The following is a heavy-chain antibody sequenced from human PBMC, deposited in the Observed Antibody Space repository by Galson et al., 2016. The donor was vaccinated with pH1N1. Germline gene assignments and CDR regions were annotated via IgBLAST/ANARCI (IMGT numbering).Heavy chain of an antibody. Sequence: SLRLSCAASVFSFRTYEMHWVRQAPGKGLEWVSYIIGSGSITNYADSVRGRFTISRDNAKNSLFLQTDSLRAEDTAIYYCVRETRDDYNYGNFDYWGQGTLVTVSS. D-gene: IGHD5-24*01. CDR2: IIGSGSIT. CDR3: VRETRDDYNYGNFDY. J-gene: IGHJ4*02. CDR1: VFSFRTYE. V-gene: IGHV3-48*03.